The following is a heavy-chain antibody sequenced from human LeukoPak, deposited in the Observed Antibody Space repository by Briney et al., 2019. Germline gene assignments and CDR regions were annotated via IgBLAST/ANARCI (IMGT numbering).Heavy chain of an antibody. J-gene: IGHJ4*02. Sequence: PGGSLRLSCAASGFTFSSYSMNWVRQAPGKGLEWVSSISSSSSYIYYADSVKGRFTISRDNAKNTLYLQMNSLRAEDTAVYYCAKDTYDFWSGYFDYWGQGTLVTVSS. CDR2: ISSSSSYI. D-gene: IGHD3-3*01. CDR3: AKDTYDFWSGYFDY. V-gene: IGHV3-21*04. CDR1: GFTFSSYS.